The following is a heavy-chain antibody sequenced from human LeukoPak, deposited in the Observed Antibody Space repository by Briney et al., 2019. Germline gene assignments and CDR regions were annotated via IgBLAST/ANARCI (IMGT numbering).Heavy chain of an antibody. J-gene: IGHJ3*02. D-gene: IGHD6-13*01. CDR1: GFTFSSYW. CDR3: ARDPMNPYRSSWHNAFDI. V-gene: IGHV3-74*01. Sequence: GGSLRLSCAASGFTFSSYWMHWVRQAQGKGLVWVSRINSDGSSRIYADSVKGRFTITRENAKNKLYLQMNSLRAEDTAVYYCARDPMNPYRSSWHNAFDIWGQGTMVTVSS. CDR2: INSDGSSR.